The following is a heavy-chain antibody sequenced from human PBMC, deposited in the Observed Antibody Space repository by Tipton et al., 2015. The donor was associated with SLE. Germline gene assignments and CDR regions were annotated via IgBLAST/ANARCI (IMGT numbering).Heavy chain of an antibody. CDR2: INHSGST. D-gene: IGHD4-17*01. V-gene: IGHV4-39*07. Sequence: TLSLTCAVSGGSISSGSYYWSWIRQPPGKGLEWGGEINHSGSTNYNPSLKSRVTISVDTSKNQFSLKLSSVTAADTAVYYCARDLRSMTTVTRGFDLWGRGTLVTVSS. J-gene: IGHJ2*01. CDR1: GGSISSGSYY. CDR3: ARDLRSMTTVTRGFDL.